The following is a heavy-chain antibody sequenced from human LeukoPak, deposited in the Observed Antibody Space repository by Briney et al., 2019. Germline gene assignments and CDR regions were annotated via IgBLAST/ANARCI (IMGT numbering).Heavy chain of an antibody. CDR1: GGSFSGYY. V-gene: IGHV4-34*01. Sequence: SETLSLTCAVYGGSFSGYYWSWIRQPPGKGLERLGEINHSGSTNYNPSLKSRVTISVDTSTNQFSLKLSSVTAADTAVYYCAANSADYNTLGSSYKVWGQGTLVTVSS. D-gene: IGHD3-10*01. CDR3: AANSADYNTLGSSYKV. J-gene: IGHJ4*02. CDR2: INHSGST.